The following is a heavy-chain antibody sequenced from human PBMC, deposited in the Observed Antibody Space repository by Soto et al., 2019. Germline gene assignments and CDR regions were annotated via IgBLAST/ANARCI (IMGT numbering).Heavy chain of an antibody. Sequence: WGSLRLSCAASGFTFSSYGMHWVRQAPGKGLEWVAVISYDGSNKYYADSVKGRFTISRDNSKNTLYLQMNSLRAEDTAVYYCAKSYWVPPSYYYGTDVWGQGNPVTVSS. V-gene: IGHV3-30*18. CDR3: AKSYWVPPSYYYGTDV. CDR2: ISYDGSNK. D-gene: IGHD1-26*01. CDR1: GFTFSSYG. J-gene: IGHJ6*02.